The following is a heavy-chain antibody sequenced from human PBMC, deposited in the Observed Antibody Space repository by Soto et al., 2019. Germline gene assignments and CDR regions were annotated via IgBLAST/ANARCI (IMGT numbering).Heavy chain of an antibody. CDR2: INYDGRT. V-gene: IGHV4-59*08. CDR3: ARLGNYEGAY. Sequence: QVQLQESGPGLVKPSETLSLTCTVSGGSISNYFWVWIRQPPGKGLEWIGYINYDGRTDYNPSLKSRVTISLDTPTKKFSLRLSSVTAADTAVYYCARLGNYEGAYWGQGALVTVSS. CDR1: GGSISNYF. J-gene: IGHJ4*02. D-gene: IGHD4-4*01.